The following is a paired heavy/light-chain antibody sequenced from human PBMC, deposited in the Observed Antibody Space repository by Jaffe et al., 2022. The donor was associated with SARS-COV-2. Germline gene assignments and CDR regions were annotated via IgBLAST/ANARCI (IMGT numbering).Heavy chain of an antibody. CDR3: ARHAREQLYDAFDI. Sequence: QLQLQESGPGPVRPSETLSLTCTVSGGSISSSAYFWGWIRQPPGKGLEWIGTFYYSGSTYYNPSLKSRVTVSVDTSRNQFSLKLSSVTAADTAVYYCARHAREQLYDAFDIWGQGTMVTVSP. CDR2: FYYSGST. CDR1: GGSISSSAYF. D-gene: IGHD5-18*01. V-gene: IGHV4-39*01. J-gene: IGHJ3*02.
Light chain of an antibody. J-gene: IGKJ1*01. CDR1: QSVFYTSNNKNH. V-gene: IGKV4-1*01. CDR3: QQYCSTPQT. Sequence: DIVMTQSPDSLAVSLGERATINCKSSQSVFYTSNNKNHLAWYQQKPGQPPKLLIYWASTRESGVPDRFSGSGSGTDFTLTISSLQAEDVAVYYCQQYCSTPQTFGQGTKVEIK. CDR2: WAS.